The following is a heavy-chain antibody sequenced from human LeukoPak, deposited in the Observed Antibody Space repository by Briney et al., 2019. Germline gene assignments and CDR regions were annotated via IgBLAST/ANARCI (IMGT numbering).Heavy chain of an antibody. CDR1: GGTFSSYA. Sequence: SVKVSCKASGGTFSSYAISWVRQAPGQGLEWIGGIIPIFGTANYAQKFQGRVTITADESTSTAYMELSSLRSEDTAVYYCARDGSPYYYDSSGYYYYWGQGTLVTVSS. CDR2: IIPIFGTA. CDR3: ARDGSPYYYDSSGYYYY. D-gene: IGHD3-22*01. J-gene: IGHJ4*02. V-gene: IGHV1-69*01.